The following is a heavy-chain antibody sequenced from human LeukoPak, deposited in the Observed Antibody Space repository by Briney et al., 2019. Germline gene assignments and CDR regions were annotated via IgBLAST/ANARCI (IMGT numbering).Heavy chain of an antibody. CDR1: GFTFSSYA. Sequence: GGSLRLSCAASGFTFSSYAMSWVRQAPGKGLEWVSVISGSGGSTYYADSVKGRFTISRDNSKNTLYLQMNSLRAEDTAVYYCAKRRTFSSTDIAAAAPFDYWGQGTLVTVSS. CDR2: ISGSGGST. V-gene: IGHV3-23*01. D-gene: IGHD6-13*01. J-gene: IGHJ4*02. CDR3: AKRRTFSSTDIAAAAPFDY.